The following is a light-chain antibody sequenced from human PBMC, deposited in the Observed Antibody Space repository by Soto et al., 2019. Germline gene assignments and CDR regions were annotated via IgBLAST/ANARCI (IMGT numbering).Light chain of an antibody. J-gene: IGLJ1*01. CDR2: DDS. CDR1: NIGSKS. V-gene: IGLV3-21*02. CDR3: QVWDGSSDPFV. Sequence: SYELTQPPSVSVAPGQTVRITCGGKNIGSKSVHWYQQKPGQAPVLVVFDDSDRPSGIPERFSGSNSGSTATLTITWVEAGDEADYYCQVWDGSSDPFVFGTGTKVTVL.